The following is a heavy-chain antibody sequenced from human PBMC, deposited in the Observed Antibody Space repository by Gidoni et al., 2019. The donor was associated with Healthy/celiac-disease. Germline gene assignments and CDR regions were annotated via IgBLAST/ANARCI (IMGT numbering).Heavy chain of an antibody. Sequence: QVQLVQSGAEVKKPGSSVQVSCKASGGTFSSYAIFGTANYAQKFQGRVTITADESTSTAYMELSSLRSEDTAVYYCARAYSSSQGGYFDYWGQGTLVTVSS. CDR1: GGTFSSYA. CDR3: ARAYSSSQGGYFDY. J-gene: IGHJ4*02. CDR2: FGTA. V-gene: IGHV1-69*01. D-gene: IGHD6-13*01.